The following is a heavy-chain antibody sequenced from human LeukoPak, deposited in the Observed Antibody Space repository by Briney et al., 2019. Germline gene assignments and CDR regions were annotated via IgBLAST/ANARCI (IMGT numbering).Heavy chain of an antibody. Sequence: GSLRLSCAASGFTFSDYYMSWIRQPPGKGLEWIGSIYYSGSTYYNPSPKSRVTISVDTSKNQFSLKLSSVTAADTAVYYCARTFIAAAGRWYYYYYMDVWGKGTTVTISS. CDR2: IYYSGST. J-gene: IGHJ6*03. V-gene: IGHV4-38-2*01. D-gene: IGHD6-13*01. CDR3: ARTFIAAAGRWYYYYYMDV. CDR1: GFTFSDYY.